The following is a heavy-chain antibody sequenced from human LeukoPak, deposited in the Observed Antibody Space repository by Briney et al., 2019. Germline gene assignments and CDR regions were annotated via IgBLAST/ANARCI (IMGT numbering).Heavy chain of an antibody. CDR3: ASTTYYYDSSGYYFLDF. V-gene: IGHV4-4*07. CDR2: IYTSGST. D-gene: IGHD3-22*01. J-gene: IGHJ4*02. CDR1: GGSIESYY. Sequence: SETLSLTCPVSGGSIESYYWSWIRQPAGKGLEWIGRIYTSGSTNYNPSLKSRVTMSVDTSKNQFSLKLSSVTAADTAVYYCASTTYYYDSSGYYFLDFWGQGTLVTVSS.